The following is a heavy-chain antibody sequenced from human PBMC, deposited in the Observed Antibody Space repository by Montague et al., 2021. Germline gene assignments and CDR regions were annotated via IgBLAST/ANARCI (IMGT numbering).Heavy chain of an antibody. V-gene: IGHV3-21*01. D-gene: IGHD5-18*01. Sequence: SLRLSCAASGITFRNYGLNWVRQAPGKGLEWVSSISGGSEYIHYVDSVKGRFTISRDNAKDSLSLQMNSLRVEDSAVYYCARAERGYSHEIDYWGQGTLVTVSS. CDR2: ISGGSEYI. CDR1: GITFRNYG. CDR3: ARAERGYSHEIDY. J-gene: IGHJ4*02.